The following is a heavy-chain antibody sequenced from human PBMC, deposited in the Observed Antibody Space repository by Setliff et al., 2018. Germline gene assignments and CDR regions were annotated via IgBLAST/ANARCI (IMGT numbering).Heavy chain of an antibody. Sequence: GASVKVSCKASGGSFSTYAISWARQAPGQGLEWMGVIIPIFGTRNNAQKFQGRVTITADESTSTAYMELSSLRSEDTAVYYCARANYYDSSGHSVYGMDVWGQGTTVTAP. J-gene: IGHJ6*02. CDR3: ARANYYDSSGHSVYGMDV. CDR1: GGSFSTYA. CDR2: IIPIFGTR. V-gene: IGHV1-69*13. D-gene: IGHD3-22*01.